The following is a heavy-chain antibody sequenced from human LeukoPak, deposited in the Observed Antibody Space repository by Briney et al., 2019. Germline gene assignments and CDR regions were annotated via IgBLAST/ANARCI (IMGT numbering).Heavy chain of an antibody. CDR3: ARGVWLARDY. CDR1: GGSFSGYY. CDR2: ITHSASSNYNPSL. V-gene: IGHV4-34*01. J-gene: IGHJ4*02. D-gene: IGHD6-19*01. Sequence: SETLSLTCAVYGGSFSGYYWTWIRQPPGKGLEWIGDITHSASSNYNPSLNYNPSLKSRVTISADTSKNQFSLRLSSVTAADTAVYYCARGVWLARDYWGQGTLVTVSS.